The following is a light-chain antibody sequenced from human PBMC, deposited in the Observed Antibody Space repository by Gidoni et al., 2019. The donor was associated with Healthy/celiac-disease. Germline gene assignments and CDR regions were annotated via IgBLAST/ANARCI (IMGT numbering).Light chain of an antibody. J-gene: IGKJ1*01. CDR2: GAS. V-gene: IGKV3-15*01. CDR1: QSVSSN. Sequence: EIVMTQSPATLSVSPGESANLSCRASQSVSSNLDWYQQKPGQAPRLLIYGASTRATGIPARFSGSGSGTEFTLTISSLQSEDFAVYYCQQYNNWPQTFGQGTKVEIK. CDR3: QQYNNWPQT.